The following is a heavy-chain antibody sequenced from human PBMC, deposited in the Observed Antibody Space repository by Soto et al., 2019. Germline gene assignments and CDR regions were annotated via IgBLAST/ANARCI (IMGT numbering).Heavy chain of an antibody. D-gene: IGHD3-10*01. V-gene: IGHV4-34*01. CDR1: GGSFSGSY. J-gene: IGHJ4*02. CDR2: INDSRST. CDR3: ASGRGTENY. Sequence: QVQLQQWGAGLLKPSETLSLTCGVYGGSFSGSYWSWIRQPPGKGLEWIGEINDSRSTNYNPSLKSRVTISVDTSKNQFSLNLRSVTAADTAVYYCASGRGTENYWGQGTLVTVSS.